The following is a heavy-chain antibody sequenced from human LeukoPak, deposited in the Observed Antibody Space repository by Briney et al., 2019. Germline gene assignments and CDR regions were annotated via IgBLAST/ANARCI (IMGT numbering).Heavy chain of an antibody. D-gene: IGHD2-8*01. Sequence: GGSLRLSCAASGFTVSSNYMSWVRQAPGKGLEWVSVIYSGGSTNYADSVKGRFTISRDNSKNTLYLQMNSPRAEDTAVYYCAREGCTNGVCSSRAFDIWGQGTMVTVSS. CDR1: GFTVSSNY. CDR3: AREGCTNGVCSSRAFDI. V-gene: IGHV3-53*01. CDR2: IYSGGST. J-gene: IGHJ3*02.